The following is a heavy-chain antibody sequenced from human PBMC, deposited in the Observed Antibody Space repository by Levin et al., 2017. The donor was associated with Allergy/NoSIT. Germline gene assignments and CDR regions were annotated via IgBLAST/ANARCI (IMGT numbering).Heavy chain of an antibody. Sequence: GGSLRLSCAASGFTFSSYSMNWVRQAPGKGLEWVSSISSSSSYIYYADSVKGRFTISRDNAKNSLYLQMNSLRAEDTAVYYCARARIAARLRIGGYWGQGTLVTVSS. J-gene: IGHJ4*02. CDR1: GFTFSSYS. V-gene: IGHV3-21*01. D-gene: IGHD6-6*01. CDR3: ARARIAARLRIGGY. CDR2: ISSSSSYI.